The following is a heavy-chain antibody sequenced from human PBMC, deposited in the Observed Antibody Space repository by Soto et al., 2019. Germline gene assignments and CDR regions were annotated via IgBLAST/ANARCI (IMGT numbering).Heavy chain of an antibody. D-gene: IGHD1-26*01. CDR1: GGTFSSYT. CDR2: ITPILGIA. V-gene: IGHV1-69*02. Sequence: QVQLVQSGAEVKKPGSSVKVSCKASGGTFSSYTISWVRQAPGQGLEWMGRITPILGIANYAQKFQGRVTITADKATSTAYMELSSLRSEDTAVYYCASSRPVVATVYYYSGTDVWGPGTTVTVSS. J-gene: IGHJ6*02. CDR3: ASSRPVVATVYYYSGTDV.